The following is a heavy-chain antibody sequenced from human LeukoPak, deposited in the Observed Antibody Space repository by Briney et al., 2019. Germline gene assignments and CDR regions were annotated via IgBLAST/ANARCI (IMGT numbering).Heavy chain of an antibody. CDR1: GGTFSSYA. J-gene: IGHJ4*02. CDR2: IIPIFGTA. V-gene: IGHV1-69*06. Sequence: SVKVSCKASGGTFSSYAISWVRQAPGQGLEWMGGIIPIFGTANYAQIFQGRVTITADKSTSTAYMERTSRRSDDTAVYYCARSEGGQVWLSYWGEGTLVTVSS. CDR3: ARSEGGQVWLSY. D-gene: IGHD5-18*01.